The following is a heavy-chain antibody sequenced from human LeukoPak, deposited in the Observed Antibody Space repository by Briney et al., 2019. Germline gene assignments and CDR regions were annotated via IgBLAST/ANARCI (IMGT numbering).Heavy chain of an antibody. D-gene: IGHD6-13*01. Sequence: SETLSLTCAVYGGSFSGYYWSWIRQPPGKGLEWIGEINHSGSTNYNPSLKSRVTISVDTSKNQFSLKLSSVTAADTAVYYCARAGSSSWYFANWFDPWGQGTLVTVSS. CDR1: GGSFSGYY. CDR2: INHSGST. V-gene: IGHV4-34*01. J-gene: IGHJ5*02. CDR3: ARAGSSSWYFANWFDP.